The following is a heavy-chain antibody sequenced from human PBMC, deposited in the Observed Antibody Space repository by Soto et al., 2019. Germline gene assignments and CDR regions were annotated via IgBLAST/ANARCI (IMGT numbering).Heavy chain of an antibody. D-gene: IGHD2-15*01. Sequence: SETLSLTCAVSGFFISSGNYLGWIRKPPGKGLEWIGSIFHGGNTYYNPSLKSRVTISVDMSKNQFSLKLNSVTAADTAVYYCARARWYDAFDVWGQGTVVTVSS. CDR1: GFFISSGNY. CDR2: IFHGGNT. V-gene: IGHV4-38-2*01. J-gene: IGHJ3*01. CDR3: ARARWYDAFDV.